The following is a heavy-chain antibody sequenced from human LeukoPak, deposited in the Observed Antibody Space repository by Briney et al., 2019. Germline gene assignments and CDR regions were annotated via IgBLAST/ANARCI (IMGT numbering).Heavy chain of an antibody. CDR2: IRVSGTST. J-gene: IGHJ4*02. CDR3: ARMHYFDY. V-gene: IGHV3-23*01. Sequence: GGSLRLSCVASGFTFSSYAMSWVRQAPGQGLEWISTIRVSGTSTFYADSVKGRFTISRDNAKNSLYLQMNSLRDEDTAVYYCARMHYFDYWGQGTLVTVSS. CDR1: GFTFSSYA.